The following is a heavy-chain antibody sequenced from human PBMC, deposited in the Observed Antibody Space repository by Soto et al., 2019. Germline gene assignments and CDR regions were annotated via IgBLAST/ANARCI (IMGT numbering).Heavy chain of an antibody. CDR2: ISYDGSNK. CDR3: AKEGRSYDDFWSGTVGSFDV. J-gene: IGHJ3*01. CDR1: GFTFSSHA. V-gene: IGHV3-30*18. D-gene: IGHD3-3*01. Sequence: QVHLVESGGGVVQPGKSLRLSCAVSGFTFSSHAMHWVRQAPGKGLEWVTYISYDGSNKAYADSVKGRFIISRDNYKNILYLHMNTLRSEDTAHYYCAKEGRSYDDFWSGTVGSFDVWGQGTMVSVSS.